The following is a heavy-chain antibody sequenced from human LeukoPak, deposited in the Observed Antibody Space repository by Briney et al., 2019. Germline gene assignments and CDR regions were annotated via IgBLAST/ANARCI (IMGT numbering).Heavy chain of an antibody. CDR3: AKDFFLTGITDY. Sequence: GGSLRLSCAASGFTFNNYAMSWVRQAPGKGLEWVSGISDSGGSTNYADSVKGRFTISRDNSKDTLYLQMNSLRAEDTAVYYCAKDFFLTGITDYWGQGTLVTVSS. D-gene: IGHD1-7*01. V-gene: IGHV3-23*01. J-gene: IGHJ4*02. CDR2: ISDSGGST. CDR1: GFTFNNYA.